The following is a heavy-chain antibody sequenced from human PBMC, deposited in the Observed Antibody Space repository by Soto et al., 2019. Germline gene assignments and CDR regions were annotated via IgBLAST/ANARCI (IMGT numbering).Heavy chain of an antibody. D-gene: IGHD2-15*01. CDR3: ARERKVGIKGYMDV. CDR2: FYYSGST. V-gene: IGHV4-59*01. J-gene: IGHJ6*03. CDR1: GGSISSYY. Sequence: QVQLQESGPGLVKPSETLSLTCTVSGGSISSYYWSWIRQPPGKGLEWIGYFYYSGSTNYNPALNSRVTTSVDTSKNQFSLKPSSVTAADTAVYYCARERKVGIKGYMDVWGKGTTVTVSS.